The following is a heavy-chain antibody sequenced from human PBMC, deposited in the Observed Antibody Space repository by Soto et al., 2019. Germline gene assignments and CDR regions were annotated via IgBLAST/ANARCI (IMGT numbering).Heavy chain of an antibody. V-gene: IGHV1-18*01. Sequence: QVQLVQSGGEVKKPGASVRVSCKASGYSFASYGINWVRQAPGQGLEWMGWISVYHGNTNYAQKFQGRVIMTTDTSTSTAYMELGSLTSDDTAVYYCAKLIGSEAYCGGDCPNDAFDIWGQGTMVTVSS. CDR3: AKLIGSEAYCGGDCPNDAFDI. CDR1: GYSFASYG. J-gene: IGHJ3*02. D-gene: IGHD2-21*02. CDR2: ISVYHGNT.